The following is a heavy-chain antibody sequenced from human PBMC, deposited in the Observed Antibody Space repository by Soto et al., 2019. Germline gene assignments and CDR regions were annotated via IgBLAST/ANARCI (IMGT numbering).Heavy chain of an antibody. D-gene: IGHD5-12*01. Sequence: SETLSLTCTVSGVSITSYFWSWIRQTPGKGLDWIGSISFSGATYSNPSLKGRAALSVDTSENHLSLTLNSVTSADTAVYFCARDRRDGYMRYFEFWGQGNQVNVSS. CDR1: GVSITSYF. CDR2: ISFSGAT. CDR3: ARDRRDGYMRYFEF. V-gene: IGHV4-59*01. J-gene: IGHJ4*02.